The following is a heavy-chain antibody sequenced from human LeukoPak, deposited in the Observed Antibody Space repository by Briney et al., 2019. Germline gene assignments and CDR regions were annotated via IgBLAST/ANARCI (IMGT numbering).Heavy chain of an antibody. D-gene: IGHD3-3*01. V-gene: IGHV1-69*04. CDR2: IIPILGIA. Sequence: ASVKVSCKASGGTFSSYAISWVRQAPGQGLEWMGRIIPILGIANYAQKFQGRVTITADKSTSTAYMELSSLRSEDTAVYYCARNSYYDFWSGYEAGYYFDYWGQGTLVTVSS. CDR1: GGTFSSYA. CDR3: ARNSYYDFWSGYEAGYYFDY. J-gene: IGHJ4*02.